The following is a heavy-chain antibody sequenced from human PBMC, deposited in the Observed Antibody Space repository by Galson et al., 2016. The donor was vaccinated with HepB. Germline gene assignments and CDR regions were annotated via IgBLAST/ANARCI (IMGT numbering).Heavy chain of an antibody. Sequence: PALVKPTQTLTLTCTFSGFSLDTSGLGVTWIRQPPGKALEWLAVIYWEGGQHYSPSLESRLSVTKDTSENQVVLTLTNVDPGDTATYYGAHTFTVFGVISWFAPWGQGTLVTVSS. CDR1: GFSLDTSGLG. CDR3: AHTFTVFGVISWFAP. D-gene: IGHD3-3*01. J-gene: IGHJ5*02. CDR2: IYWEGGQ. V-gene: IGHV2-5*02.